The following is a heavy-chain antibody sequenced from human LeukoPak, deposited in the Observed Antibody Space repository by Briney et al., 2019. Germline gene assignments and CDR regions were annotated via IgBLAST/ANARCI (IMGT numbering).Heavy chain of an antibody. CDR3: ARHRGVYDDRIDY. Sequence: PSETLSLSCTVSGGSISSSSYYWGWIRQPPGKGLEWIVSIYYSGDTYYNPSHKGRVTISINTSKNQFSLKLSSVTAADTDIYYCARHRGVYDDRIDYWGQGTLVTVSS. J-gene: IGHJ4*02. D-gene: IGHD5/OR15-5a*01. CDR1: GGSISSSSYY. CDR2: IYYSGDT. V-gene: IGHV4-39*01.